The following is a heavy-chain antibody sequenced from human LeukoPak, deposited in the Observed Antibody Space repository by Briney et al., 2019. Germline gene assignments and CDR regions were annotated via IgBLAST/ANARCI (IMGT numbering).Heavy chain of an antibody. CDR1: GGSFSGYY. V-gene: IGHV4-34*01. D-gene: IGHD3-9*01. J-gene: IGHJ4*02. CDR3: ARHRWGYDISTGLNRAYYFDY. Sequence: SETLSLTCAVYGGSFSGYYWSWIRQPPGKGLEWIGEINHSGSTNYNPSLKSRVTISVDTSKNQFSLKLSSVTAADTAVYYCARHRWGYDISTGLNRAYYFDYWGQGTLVTVSS. CDR2: INHSGST.